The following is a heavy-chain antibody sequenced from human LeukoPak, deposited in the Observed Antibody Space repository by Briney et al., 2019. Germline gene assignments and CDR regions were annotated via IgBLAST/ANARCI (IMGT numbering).Heavy chain of an antibody. CDR3: TTGPDYYNSSSYYSHY. V-gene: IGHV4-59*12. CDR1: GGSITRDY. CDR2: IYDSGNT. D-gene: IGHD3-22*01. Sequence: SETLSLTCSVSGGSITRDYWSWIRQPPGKGLEWVGYIYDSGNTNYNPSLKGRATISRDTSKNQFSLKLSSVTAADTAVYYCTTGPDYYNSSSYYSHYWGQGTLVTVSS. J-gene: IGHJ4*02.